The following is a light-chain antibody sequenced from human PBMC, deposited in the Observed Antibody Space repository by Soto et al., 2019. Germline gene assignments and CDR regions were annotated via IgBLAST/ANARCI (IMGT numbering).Light chain of an antibody. CDR1: SSNIGAGYD. Sequence: QSVLTQPPSVSGAPGQRVTISCTGRSSNIGAGYDVHWYLQLPGTAPKLLIYANSNRPSGVPDRFSGSKSGTSASLAITGLQAEDEADYYCKSYDTSLSVVFGGGTKLTVL. CDR3: KSYDTSLSVV. CDR2: ANS. V-gene: IGLV1-40*01. J-gene: IGLJ2*01.